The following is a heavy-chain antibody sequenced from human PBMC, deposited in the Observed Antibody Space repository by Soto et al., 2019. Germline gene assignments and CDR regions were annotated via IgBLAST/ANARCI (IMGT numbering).Heavy chain of an antibody. V-gene: IGHV1-69*12. Sequence: QVQLVQSGAEVKKPGSSVKVSCKVSGGTFSNYAIDWVRLAPGHGLEWMGGIVPIFGTTYYTQKFQGRATIIAADSTTTAYLEMSSLRSEDTVIYYCARVEAVAGLYNYHGLDVWGQGTAVTVSS. D-gene: IGHD6-19*01. CDR2: IVPIFGTT. J-gene: IGHJ6*02. CDR1: GGTFSNYA. CDR3: ARVEAVAGLYNYHGLDV.